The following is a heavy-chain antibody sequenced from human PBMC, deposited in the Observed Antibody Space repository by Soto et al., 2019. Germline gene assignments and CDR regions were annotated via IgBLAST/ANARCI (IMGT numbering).Heavy chain of an antibody. D-gene: IGHD3-16*01. CDR2: IIPILGIA. J-gene: IGHJ3*02. CDR1: VGTFSSYT. Sequence: QVQLVQSGAEVKKPGSSVNVACKASVGTFSSYTISWVRQAPGQGLEWMGRIIPILGIANYAQKCQGRFTITADKSTRTGYMALSSRRSEDTAVYYCVSLWGGDDAFDIWGQGTMVTVS. V-gene: IGHV1-69*02. CDR3: VSLWGGDDAFDI.